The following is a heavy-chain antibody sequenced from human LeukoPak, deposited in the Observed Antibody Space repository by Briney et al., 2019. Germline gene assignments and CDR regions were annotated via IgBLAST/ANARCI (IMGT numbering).Heavy chain of an antibody. J-gene: IGHJ4*02. CDR2: INPSGGST. CDR3: ARGSRGVVPAATFDY. V-gene: IGHV1-46*01. Sequence: GASVKVSCKASGYTFTSYYMHWVRQAPGQGLEWMRIINPSGGSTSNAQKFQGRVTMTRDTSTSTVYMELSSLRSEDTAVYYCARGSRGVVPAATFDYWGQGTLVTVSS. D-gene: IGHD2-2*01. CDR1: GYTFTSYY.